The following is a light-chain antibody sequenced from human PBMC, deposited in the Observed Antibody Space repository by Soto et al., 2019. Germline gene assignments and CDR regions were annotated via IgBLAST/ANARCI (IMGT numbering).Light chain of an antibody. V-gene: IGLV2-8*01. CDR1: SSDVGGYDH. J-gene: IGLJ3*02. Sequence: QSALTQPPSASGSPGQSVTISCAGTSSDVGGYDHVSWYQQHPGKAPKLMIYDVSKRPSGVPDRFSGSKSGNAASLTVSGLQTEDEADYDCSSFAGSNNVVFGGGTKLTVL. CDR3: SSFAGSNNVV. CDR2: DVS.